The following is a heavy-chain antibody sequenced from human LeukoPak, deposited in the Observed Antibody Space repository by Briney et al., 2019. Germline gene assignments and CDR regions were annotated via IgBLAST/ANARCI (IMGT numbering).Heavy chain of an antibody. Sequence: SETLSLTCTVSGGSISSYYWSWIRQPPGKGLEWIGYIYYSGSTNYNPSLKSRVTISVDTSKNQFSLKLSSVTAADTAVYYCARGANPYYDFWSGYSPGFNWFDPWGQGTLVTVSS. CDR1: GGSISSYY. J-gene: IGHJ5*02. V-gene: IGHV4-59*01. D-gene: IGHD3-3*01. CDR2: IYYSGST. CDR3: ARGANPYYDFWSGYSPGFNWFDP.